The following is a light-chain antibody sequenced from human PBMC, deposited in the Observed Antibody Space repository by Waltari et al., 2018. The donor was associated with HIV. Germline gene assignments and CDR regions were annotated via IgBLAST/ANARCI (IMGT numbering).Light chain of an antibody. CDR3: SSYSTSDRPVV. J-gene: IGLJ2*01. CDR1: ARDIGASKF. CDR2: EVD. Sequence: QSALTQPASVSGSPGQSLTISCSGSARDIGASKFVSWYQQYPGKAPRLIIYEVDRRPWGASKRFSGARSGNTASLTISGLQVADDASYFCSSYSTSDRPVVFGGGTRLTVL. V-gene: IGLV2-14*03.